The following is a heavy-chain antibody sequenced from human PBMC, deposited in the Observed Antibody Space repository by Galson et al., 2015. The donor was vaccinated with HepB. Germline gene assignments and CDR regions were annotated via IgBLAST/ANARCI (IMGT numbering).Heavy chain of an antibody. V-gene: IGHV1-3*01. Sequence: SVKVSCKASGYTFTSYAMHWVRQAPGQRLEWMGWINAGNGNTKYSQKFQGRVTITRDTSASTAYMELCSLRSEDTAVYYCAREDTATLSYYYYYYMDVWGKGTTVTVSS. CDR1: GYTFTSYA. D-gene: IGHD5-18*01. CDR3: AREDTATLSYYYYYYMDV. J-gene: IGHJ6*03. CDR2: INAGNGNT.